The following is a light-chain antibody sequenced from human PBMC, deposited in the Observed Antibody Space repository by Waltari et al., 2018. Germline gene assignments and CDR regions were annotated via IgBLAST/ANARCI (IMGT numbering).Light chain of an antibody. Sequence: EIVLTQSPATLSVSAGERATPSCRASQSVSTKVAWYQQRPGQAPRLLIYAASSRATGVPARFGGSGSETDFTLTISGLQSEDFAVYYCQHYEGWPPWTFGQGTKV. CDR1: QSVSTK. J-gene: IGKJ1*01. CDR3: QHYEGWPPWT. V-gene: IGKV3-15*01. CDR2: AAS.